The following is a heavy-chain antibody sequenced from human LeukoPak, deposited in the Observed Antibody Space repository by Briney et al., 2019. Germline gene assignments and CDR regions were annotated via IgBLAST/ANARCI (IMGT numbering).Heavy chain of an antibody. V-gene: IGHV4-59*01. J-gene: IGHJ4*02. Sequence: SETLSLTCTVSGGPISSYYWSWIRQPPGKGLEWIGYIYYSGSTNYNPSLKSRVTISVDTSKNQFSLKLSSVTAADTAVYYCAGHYDILTGLFDYWGQGTLVTVSS. CDR1: GGPISSYY. CDR3: AGHYDILTGLFDY. D-gene: IGHD3-9*01. CDR2: IYYSGST.